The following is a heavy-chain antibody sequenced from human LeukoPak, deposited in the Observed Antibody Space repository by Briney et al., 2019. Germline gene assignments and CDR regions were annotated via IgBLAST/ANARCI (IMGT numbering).Heavy chain of an antibody. V-gene: IGHV4-61*02. CDR1: GGSISSGSYY. D-gene: IGHD6-13*01. CDR3: ARDLSSSWYGDWFDP. J-gene: IGHJ5*02. CDR2: IYTSGST. Sequence: PSETLSLTCTVSGGSISSGSYYWSWIRQPAGKGLEWIGRIYTSGSTNYNPSLKSRVTISVDTSKNQFSLKLSSVTAADTAVYYCARDLSSSWYGDWFDPWGQGTLVTVSS.